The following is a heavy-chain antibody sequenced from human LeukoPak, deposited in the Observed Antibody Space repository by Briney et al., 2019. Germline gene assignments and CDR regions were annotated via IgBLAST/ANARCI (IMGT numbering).Heavy chain of an antibody. Sequence: SVKVSCKASGGTFSSYAISWVRQAPGQGLEWMGRIIPILGIANYAQKFQGRVTITADKSTSTAYMELSSLRSEDTAVYYCARASVWDTAMTYYYGMDVWGQGTTVTVSS. J-gene: IGHJ6*02. V-gene: IGHV1-69*04. CDR2: IIPILGIA. CDR3: ARASVWDTAMTYYYGMDV. CDR1: GGTFSSYA. D-gene: IGHD5-18*01.